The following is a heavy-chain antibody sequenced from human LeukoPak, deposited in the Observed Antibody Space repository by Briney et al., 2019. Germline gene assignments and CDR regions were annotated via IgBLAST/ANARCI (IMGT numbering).Heavy chain of an antibody. CDR2: MNPNSGNT. CDR1: GYTFTSYD. V-gene: IGHV1-8*01. D-gene: IGHD3-10*01. Sequence: ASVKVSCKASGYTFTSYDINWVRQATGQGLEWMGWMNPNSGNTGYAQKFQGRVTMTRNTSISTAYMELSSLRSEDTAVYYCARVLLWFGELSAGPFDPWGQGTLVTVSS. CDR3: ARVLLWFGELSAGPFDP. J-gene: IGHJ5*02.